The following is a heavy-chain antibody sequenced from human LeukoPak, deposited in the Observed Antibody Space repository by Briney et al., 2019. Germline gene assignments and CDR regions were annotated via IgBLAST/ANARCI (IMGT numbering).Heavy chain of an antibody. J-gene: IGHJ4*02. CDR2: ISGDSRYI. CDR1: GFTFSDYS. V-gene: IGHV3-21*06. CDR3: ARGPFSSSWSDFDY. D-gene: IGHD6-13*01. Sequence: NPGGSLTLSCAASGFTFSDYSLNWVRQAPGKGLEWVSCISGDSRYIYYADSVKGRSTISRDNAQNSPYLHMNSLRAEDTAVYYCARGPFSSSWSDFDYWGQGTLVTVSS.